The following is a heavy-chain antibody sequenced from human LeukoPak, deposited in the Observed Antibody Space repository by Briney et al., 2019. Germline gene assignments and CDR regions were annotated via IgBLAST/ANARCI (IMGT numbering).Heavy chain of an antibody. D-gene: IGHD4-17*01. J-gene: IGHJ4*02. CDR3: ATEGGWQPTDYGDRVY. CDR2: ISPYNGNT. CDR1: GYTFTNYG. Sequence: GASVKVSCKASGYTFTNYGITWVRQAPGQGLEWMGWISPYNGNTNYAQKLQGRVTMTTDTSTTTAYMELRSLRSDDTALYYCATEGGWQPTDYGDRVYWGQGTQVTVSS. V-gene: IGHV1-18*01.